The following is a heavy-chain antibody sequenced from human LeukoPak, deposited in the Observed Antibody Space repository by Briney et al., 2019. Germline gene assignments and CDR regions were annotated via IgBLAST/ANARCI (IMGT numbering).Heavy chain of an antibody. D-gene: IGHD1-26*01. CDR2: ISGSGGST. V-gene: IGHV3-23*01. Sequence: GGSLRLSCAASGFTFSSYAMSWVRQAPGKGLEWVSAISGSGGSTYYADSVKGRFTISRDNSKNTLYLQMNSLRAEDTAVYYCAKGISGRYYDLSAFDIWGQGTMVTVSS. CDR3: AKGISGRYYDLSAFDI. CDR1: GFTFSSYA. J-gene: IGHJ3*02.